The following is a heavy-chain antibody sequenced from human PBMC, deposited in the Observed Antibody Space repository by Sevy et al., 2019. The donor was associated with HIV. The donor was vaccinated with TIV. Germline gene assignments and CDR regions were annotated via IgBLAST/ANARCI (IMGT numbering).Heavy chain of an antibody. D-gene: IGHD3-22*01. Sequence: GGSLRLSCTASGFTFTSYEMNWVRQAPGKGLEWVSSIISSSKSIYYAYSVKGRFTVSRDNAKNSLFLQMNSLRADDTAIYYCARGPHYYYDSTSFFEYWGQGTLVTVSS. CDR2: IISSSKSI. J-gene: IGHJ4*02. CDR3: ARGPHYYYDSTSFFEY. V-gene: IGHV3-48*03. CDR1: GFTFTSYE.